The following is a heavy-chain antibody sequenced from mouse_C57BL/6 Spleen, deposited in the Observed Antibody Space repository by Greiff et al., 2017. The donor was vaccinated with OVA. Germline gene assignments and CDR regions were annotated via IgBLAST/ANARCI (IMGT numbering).Heavy chain of an antibody. CDR1: GFTFSDYY. CDR2: INYDGSST. CDR3: ARKPYGSSYWYFDV. V-gene: IGHV5-16*01. J-gene: IGHJ1*03. D-gene: IGHD1-1*01. Sequence: EVQVVESEGGLVQPGSSMKLSCTASGFTFSDYYMAWVRQVPEKGLEWVANINYDGSSTYYLDSLKSRFLISRDNAKNILYLQMSSLKSEDTATYYCARKPYGSSYWYFDVWGTGTTVTVSS.